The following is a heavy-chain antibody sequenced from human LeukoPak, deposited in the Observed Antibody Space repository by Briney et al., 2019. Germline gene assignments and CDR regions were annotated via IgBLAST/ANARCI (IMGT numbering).Heavy chain of an antibody. Sequence: PGGSLRLSCAASGFTFSSHSMNWVRQAPGKGLEWVSSISSSSSYIYYADSVKGRFTISRDNAKNSLYLQMNSLRAEDTAVYYCAKWYCSSTYCYYDYWGQGTLVTVSS. J-gene: IGHJ4*02. V-gene: IGHV3-21*01. D-gene: IGHD2-2*01. CDR2: ISSSSSYI. CDR3: AKWYCSSTYCYYDY. CDR1: GFTFSSHS.